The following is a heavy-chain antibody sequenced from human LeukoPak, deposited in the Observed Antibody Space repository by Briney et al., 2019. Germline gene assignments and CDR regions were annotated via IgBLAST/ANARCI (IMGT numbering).Heavy chain of an antibody. D-gene: IGHD3-22*01. CDR3: AGDYYYDSSGYPLFDY. Sequence: GGSLRLSCVVSGFTVSGNYMSWVRQGPGKGLEWISVIYGGGSTYHADSVKGRFTISRDNAKNSLYLQMNSLRAEDTAVYYCAGDYYYDSSGYPLFDYWGQGTLVTVSS. V-gene: IGHV3-53*01. CDR1: GFTVSGNY. J-gene: IGHJ4*02. CDR2: IYGGGST.